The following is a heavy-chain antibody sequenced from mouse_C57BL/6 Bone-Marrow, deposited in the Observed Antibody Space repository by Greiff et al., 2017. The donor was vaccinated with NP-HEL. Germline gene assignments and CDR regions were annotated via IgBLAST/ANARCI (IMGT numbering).Heavy chain of an antibody. Sequence: EVQLQQSGPELVKPGASVKISCKASGYSFTGYYMNWVKQSPEKSLEWIGEINPITGGTTYNQKFKAKATLTVDKSSSTAYMQLKSLTSEDSAVYYCARGGSSYQAWFAYWGQGTLVTVSA. CDR2: INPITGGT. J-gene: IGHJ3*01. V-gene: IGHV1-42*01. CDR3: ARGGSSYQAWFAY. CDR1: GYSFTGYY. D-gene: IGHD1-1*01.